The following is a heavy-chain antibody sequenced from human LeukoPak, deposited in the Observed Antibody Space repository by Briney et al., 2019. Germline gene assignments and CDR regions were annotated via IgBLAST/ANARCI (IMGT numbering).Heavy chain of an antibody. J-gene: IGHJ4*02. CDR3: ARGLPDQKVVVVPGSDY. Sequence: GASVKVSCKATGYTFTSYDINWVRQATGQGLEWMGWMNPNSGNTGYAQKFQGRVTMTRNTSISTAYMELSSLRSEDTAVYYCARGLPDQKVVVVPGSDYWGQGTLVTVSS. CDR2: MNPNSGNT. V-gene: IGHV1-8*01. CDR1: GYTFTSYD. D-gene: IGHD3-22*01.